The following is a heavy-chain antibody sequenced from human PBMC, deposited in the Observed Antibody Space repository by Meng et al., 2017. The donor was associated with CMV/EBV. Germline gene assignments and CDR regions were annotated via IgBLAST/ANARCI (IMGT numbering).Heavy chain of an antibody. CDR2: IKQDGSEK. CDR1: GFTFSSYW. CDR3: ARDRARGEWFDP. J-gene: IGHJ5*02. V-gene: IGHV3-7*01. D-gene: IGHD6-6*01. Sequence: SCAASGFTFSSYWMSWVRQAPGKGLEWVANIKQDGSEKYYVDSVKGRFTISRDNAKNSLYLQMNSLRAEDTAVYYCARDRARGEWFDPWGQGTLVTVSS.